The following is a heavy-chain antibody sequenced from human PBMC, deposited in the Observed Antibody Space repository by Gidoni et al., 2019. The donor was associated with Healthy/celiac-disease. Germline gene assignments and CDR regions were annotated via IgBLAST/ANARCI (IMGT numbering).Heavy chain of an antibody. CDR3: AIAEAVGGGHRLTAITRY. CDR2: IHHSGST. V-gene: IGHV4-34*01. D-gene: IGHD2-21*02. Sequence: QVQLQQVGAVLSKPSETLSLTCAAPGKGLDWIGEIHHSGSTNSNPFLMNRVTIPVDTSKNQFALKLSSVTAADTAVYYCAIAEAVGGGHRLTAITRYWGQGTLVTVSS. J-gene: IGHJ4*02.